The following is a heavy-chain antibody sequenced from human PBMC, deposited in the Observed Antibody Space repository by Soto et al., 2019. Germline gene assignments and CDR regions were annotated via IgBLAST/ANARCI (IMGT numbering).Heavy chain of an antibody. CDR2: LIPILGLA. Sequence: QVQLVQSGAEVRKPGSSVKVSCQASGGTFSNSTVTWVRQAPGQGLEWMGRLIPILGLANYAQKFRGRLTITADKSTPTAYMALRSLRSEDTAIYYCARFKLGDDYWGQGTLFTVSS. CDR1: GGTFSNST. J-gene: IGHJ4*02. V-gene: IGHV1-69*02. D-gene: IGHD3-16*01. CDR3: ARFKLGDDY.